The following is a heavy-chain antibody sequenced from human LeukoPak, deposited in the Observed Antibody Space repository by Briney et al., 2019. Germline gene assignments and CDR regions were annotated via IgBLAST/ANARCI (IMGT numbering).Heavy chain of an antibody. J-gene: IGHJ4*02. CDR3: VSTMTFDY. CDR2: ISSSGSTI. V-gene: IGHV3-48*03. Sequence: GGSLRLSCAASGFTFSSYEMNWVRQAPGKGLEWVSYISSSGSTIYYADSVKGRFTISRDNAKNSLYPQMNSLRAEDTAVYYCVSTMTFDYWGQGTLVTVSS. CDR1: GFTFSSYE.